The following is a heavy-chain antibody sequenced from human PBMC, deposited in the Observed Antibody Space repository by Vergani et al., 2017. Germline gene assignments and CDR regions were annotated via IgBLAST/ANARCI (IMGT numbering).Heavy chain of an antibody. CDR2: ISSSSSYI. D-gene: IGHD3-3*01. CDR3: ARDLSDFWSGYRENYYYMDV. CDR1: GFTFSSYS. Sequence: EVRLVEFGGGLVKPGGSLRLSCAASGFTFSSYSMNWVRQAPGKGLGWVSSISSSSSYIYYADSVKGRFTISRDNAKNSLYLQMNSLRAEDTAVYYCARDLSDFWSGYRENYYYMDVWGKGTTVTVSS. J-gene: IGHJ6*03. V-gene: IGHV3-21*02.